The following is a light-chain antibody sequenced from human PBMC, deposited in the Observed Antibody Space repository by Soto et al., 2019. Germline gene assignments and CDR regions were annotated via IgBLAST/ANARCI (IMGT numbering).Light chain of an antibody. Sequence: EIVLTQSPDTVSLSPGERATLSCRASRSFSSSYLAWYQQKPGQAPRLLIYAASSRATGIPDRFSGSKSGTYFTLTTSRLEPEDSAVYYCQQYGSSPPYTFGQGTKLEIK. CDR3: QQYGSSPPYT. J-gene: IGKJ2*01. CDR2: AAS. CDR1: RSFSSSY. V-gene: IGKV3-20*01.